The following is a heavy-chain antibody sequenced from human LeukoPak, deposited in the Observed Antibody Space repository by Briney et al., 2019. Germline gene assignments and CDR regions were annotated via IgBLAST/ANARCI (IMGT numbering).Heavy chain of an antibody. Sequence: ASAKVSCKASGYTFTNHGISWVRQAPGQGPEWMGWVSTYNDNTNYAQKLQGRVTMTTDTSTTTAYMELRSLRSEDTAVYYCARDYRAQKGGDDYGDDYWGQGTLVIVSS. J-gene: IGHJ4*02. CDR2: VSTYNDNT. CDR1: GYTFTNHG. CDR3: ARDYRAQKGGDDYGDDY. V-gene: IGHV1-18*04. D-gene: IGHD4-17*01.